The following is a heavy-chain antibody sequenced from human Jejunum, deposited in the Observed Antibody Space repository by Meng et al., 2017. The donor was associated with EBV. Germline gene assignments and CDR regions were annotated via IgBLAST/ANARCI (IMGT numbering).Heavy chain of an antibody. CDR1: GGSISDNDW. J-gene: IGHJ4*02. Sequence: HVPRQDAGPRLAKPAGLLSLYCVVSGGSISDNDWWSWVRQPPGKGLEWLGEIYHGGGTNYNPSLESRVTISVDKSKNQFSLKLNSVTVADTAVYYCAGNGYYALEYWGPGILVTVSS. CDR3: AGNGYYALEY. V-gene: IGHV4-4*02. D-gene: IGHD3-22*01. CDR2: IYHGGGT.